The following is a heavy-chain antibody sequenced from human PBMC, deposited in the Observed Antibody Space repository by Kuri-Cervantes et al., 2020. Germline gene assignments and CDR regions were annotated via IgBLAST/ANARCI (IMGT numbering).Heavy chain of an antibody. V-gene: IGHV3-9*01. CDR2: SGNK. Sequence: LSLTCAASGFTFDDYAMHGVRQAPGKGLEWGSNSGNKGYADSVKGRFTISRDNAKNSLYLQMNSLRAEDTALYYCAKDMGVGEAAGPFDYWGQGTLVTVSS. D-gene: IGHD6-13*01. CDR3: AKDMGVGEAAGPFDY. J-gene: IGHJ4*02. CDR1: GFTFDDYA.